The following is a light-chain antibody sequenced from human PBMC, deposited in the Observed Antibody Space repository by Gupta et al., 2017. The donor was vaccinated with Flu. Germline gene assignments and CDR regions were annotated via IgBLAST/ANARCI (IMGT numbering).Light chain of an antibody. J-gene: IGKJ1*01. CDR1: QSVSSN. CDR3: QQDNNSPRT. Sequence: EIVMTQSPATLSVSPGERATLSCRTSQSVSSNLAWYQQKPGQAPRLLIYGASTRATGIPARFSGSGSGTEFTLTISSLQSEDFAVYYCQQDNNSPRTFGQGTKVEIK. V-gene: IGKV3-15*01. CDR2: GAS.